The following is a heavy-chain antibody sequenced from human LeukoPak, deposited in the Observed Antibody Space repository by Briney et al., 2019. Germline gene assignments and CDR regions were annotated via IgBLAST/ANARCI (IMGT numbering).Heavy chain of an antibody. J-gene: IGHJ4*02. V-gene: IGHV4-34*01. CDR3: ASLPGSYYSIFDY. Sequence: PSETLSLACAVYGGSFSGYYWSWIRQPPGKGLEWIGEINHSGSTNYNPSLKSRVTISVDTSKNQFSLKLSSVTAADTAVYYCASLPGSYYSIFDYWGQGTLVTVSS. D-gene: IGHD2-15*01. CDR2: INHSGST. CDR1: GGSFSGYY.